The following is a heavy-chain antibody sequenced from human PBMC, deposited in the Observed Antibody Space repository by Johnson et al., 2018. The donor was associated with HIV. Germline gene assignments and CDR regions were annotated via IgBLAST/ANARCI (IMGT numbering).Heavy chain of an antibody. CDR2: MSYDGSNK. V-gene: IGHV3-30*18. CDR3: AKSDSGYDAFDI. J-gene: IGHJ3*02. D-gene: IGHD5-12*01. Sequence: QVQLVESGGGVVQPGRSLRLSCAVSGLTFSNYGMHWVRQAPGKGLEWVAVMSYDGSNKHYVDSVKGRFTISRDNYKNTLYLQMNSLLPEDTAVYYCAKSDSGYDAFDIWGQGTMVTVSS. CDR1: GLTFSNYG.